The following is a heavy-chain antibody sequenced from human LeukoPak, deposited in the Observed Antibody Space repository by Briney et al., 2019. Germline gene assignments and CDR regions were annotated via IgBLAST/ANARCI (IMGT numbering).Heavy chain of an antibody. Sequence: SETLSLTCTVSGGSISRYNWSWIRQPPGKGLEWIGSIYYSGSTYYNPSLKSRVTISVDTSKNQFSLKLSSVTAADTAVYYCARSIAAAAHYFDYWGQGTLVTVSS. CDR3: ARSIAAAAHYFDY. V-gene: IGHV4-59*05. D-gene: IGHD6-13*01. CDR2: IYYSGST. J-gene: IGHJ4*02. CDR1: GGSISRYN.